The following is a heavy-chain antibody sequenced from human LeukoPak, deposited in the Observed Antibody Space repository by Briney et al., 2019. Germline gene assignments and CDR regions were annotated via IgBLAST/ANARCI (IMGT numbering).Heavy chain of an antibody. D-gene: IGHD3-22*01. CDR2: ISGSGGST. CDR1: GFTFSSYA. V-gene: IGHV3-23*01. J-gene: IGHJ3*02. CDR3: ANTPTYYYDSSGYDAFDI. Sequence: GGSLRLSCAASGFTFSSYAVSWVRQAPGKGLEWVSAISGSGGSTYYADSVKGRFTISRDNSKNTLYLQMNSLRAEDTAVYYCANTPTYYYDSSGYDAFDIWGQGTMVTVSS.